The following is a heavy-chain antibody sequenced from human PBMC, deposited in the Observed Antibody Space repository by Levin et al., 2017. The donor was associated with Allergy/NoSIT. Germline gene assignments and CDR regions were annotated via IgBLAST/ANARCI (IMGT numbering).Heavy chain of an antibody. D-gene: IGHD3-22*01. J-gene: IGHJ3*02. CDR2: IRSRAYGGTA. CDR3: TKDLPGYYDSTGYYYRGFPDAFDI. Sequence: GESLKISCTGSGFTFRDYALSWVRQAPGKGLEWVGSIRSRAYGGTAEYAASVKGRFNISRDDSKSIVYLEMSTLKSEDTALYYCTKDLPGYYDSTGYYYRGFPDAFDIWGQGTRVSVSS. V-gene: IGHV3-49*04. CDR1: GFTFRDYA.